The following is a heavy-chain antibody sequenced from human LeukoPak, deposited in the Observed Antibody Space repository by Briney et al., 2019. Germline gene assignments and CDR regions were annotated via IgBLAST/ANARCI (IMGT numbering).Heavy chain of an antibody. J-gene: IGHJ4*02. D-gene: IGHD6-19*01. V-gene: IGHV1-2*04. Sequence: GASVKVSCKASGYAFTGYYMHWVRQAPGQGLEWMGWINPNSGGTNYAQKFQGWVTMTRDTSISTAYMELSRLRSDDTAVYYCARLGIAVAGFDYWGQGTLVTVSS. CDR1: GYAFTGYY. CDR2: INPNSGGT. CDR3: ARLGIAVAGFDY.